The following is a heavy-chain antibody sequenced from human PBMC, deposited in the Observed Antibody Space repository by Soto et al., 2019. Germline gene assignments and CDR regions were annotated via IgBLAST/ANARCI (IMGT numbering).Heavy chain of an antibody. CDR2: IYYSGST. Sequence: PSETLSLTCTVSGGSISSSNHYWGWIRQPPGKGLEWVATIYYSGSTYYNPSLKSRVTISVDTSKNQFSLKLSSVTAADTAVYYCARLNMVVHYEDWGQGTLVTVSS. CDR1: GGSISSSNHY. CDR3: ARLNMVVHYED. V-gene: IGHV4-39*01. D-gene: IGHD2-21*01. J-gene: IGHJ4*02.